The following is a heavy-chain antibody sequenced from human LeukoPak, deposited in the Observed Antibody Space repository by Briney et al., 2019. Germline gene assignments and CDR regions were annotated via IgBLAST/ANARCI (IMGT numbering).Heavy chain of an antibody. CDR3: AKDMRFDWTPYYFDY. CDR1: GFTFSSYA. CDR2: ISGSGGST. J-gene: IGHJ4*02. Sequence: GGSLRLSCAASGFTFSSYAMSWVRQAPGKGLEWVSAISGSGGSTYYADSVKGRFTISRDNPKNTLYLQMNSLRAEDTAVYYCAKDMRFDWTPYYFDYWGQGTLVTVSS. D-gene: IGHD3-9*01. V-gene: IGHV3-23*01.